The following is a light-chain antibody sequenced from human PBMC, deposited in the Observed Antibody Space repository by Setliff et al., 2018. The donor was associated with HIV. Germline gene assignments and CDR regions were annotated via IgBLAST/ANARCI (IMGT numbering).Light chain of an antibody. J-gene: IGLJ1*01. Sequence: QSALTQPPSVSGSPGQSVTISCTGTSSDIGVYNYVSRYQQHPGRAPKLMIYDVNKRPSGVPGRFSGSKSGNAASLTISGLRAEDEADYYCCSYAGTYTYVFGTGTKVTVL. CDR2: DVN. V-gene: IGLV2-11*01. CDR1: SSDIGVYNY. CDR3: CSYAGTYTYV.